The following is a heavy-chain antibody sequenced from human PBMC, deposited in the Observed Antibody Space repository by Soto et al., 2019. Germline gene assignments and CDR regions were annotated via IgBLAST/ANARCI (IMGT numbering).Heavy chain of an antibody. J-gene: IGHJ5*02. Sequence: ASETLSLTCTVSGGSISSYYWSWIRQPPGKGLEWIGYIYYSGSTNYNPPLKSRVTISVDTSKNQFSLKLSSVTAADTAVYYCARELFGRSVWFDPWGQGTLVTVSS. CDR2: IYYSGST. D-gene: IGHD3-10*01. CDR3: ARELFGRSVWFDP. CDR1: GGSISSYY. V-gene: IGHV4-59*01.